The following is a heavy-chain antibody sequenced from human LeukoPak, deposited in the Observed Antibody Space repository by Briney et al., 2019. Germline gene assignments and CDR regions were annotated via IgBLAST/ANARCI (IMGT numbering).Heavy chain of an antibody. CDR1: GGTFSSYA. CDR2: IIPIFGTA. Sequence: SVKVSCKASGGTFSSYAISWVRQAPGQGLEWMGGIIPIFGTATYAQKFQGRVAITADKSTSTAYMELSSLRSEDTAVYYCASGQFYSSGLGYWGQGTLVTVSS. V-gene: IGHV1-69*06. J-gene: IGHJ4*02. D-gene: IGHD3-22*01. CDR3: ASGQFYSSGLGY.